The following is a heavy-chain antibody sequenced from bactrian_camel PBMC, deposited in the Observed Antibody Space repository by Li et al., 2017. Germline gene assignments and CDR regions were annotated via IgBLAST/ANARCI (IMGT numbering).Heavy chain of an antibody. Sequence: VQLVESGGGSAQAGGSLRLSCAASRYTYCMAWYRQAPGQERDFVSGIDRDGATTYADSVKGRFTISQDKSKNTIFLQMSSLKLQDTAIYYCKFSCLERYKLGQPFGYWGQGTQVTVS. J-gene: IGHJ6*01. CDR1: RYTYC. CDR2: IDRDGAT. CDR3: KFSCLERYKLGQPFGY. V-gene: IGHV3S53*01. D-gene: IGHD1*01.